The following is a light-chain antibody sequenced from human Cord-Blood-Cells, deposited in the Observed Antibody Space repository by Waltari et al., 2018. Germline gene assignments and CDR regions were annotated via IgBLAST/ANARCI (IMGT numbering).Light chain of an antibody. CDR1: QSVSSY. Sequence: EIVLTQSPATLSLSPGERATLSCMASQSVSSYLAWYQQKPGQAPRLLIYDASNSATGIPARFSGSGSGTDFTLTISSLEPEDFAVYYCQQRSNWITFGQGTRLEIK. CDR3: QQRSNWIT. J-gene: IGKJ5*01. CDR2: DAS. V-gene: IGKV3-11*01.